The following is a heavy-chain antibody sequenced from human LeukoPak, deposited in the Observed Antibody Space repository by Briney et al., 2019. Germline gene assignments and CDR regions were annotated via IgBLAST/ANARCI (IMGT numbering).Heavy chain of an antibody. V-gene: IGHV3-21*01. CDR1: GFTFSSYS. J-gene: IGHJ3*02. Sequence: GGSLRLSCAASGFTFSSYSMNWVRQAPGKGLEWVSSISSSSSYIYYAGSVEGRFTISRDNAKNSLYMQMNSLRAEDTAVYYCAREGFEGCSSTSCYTGAFDIWGQGTMVTVSS. CDR2: ISSSSSYI. D-gene: IGHD2-2*02. CDR3: AREGFEGCSSTSCYTGAFDI.